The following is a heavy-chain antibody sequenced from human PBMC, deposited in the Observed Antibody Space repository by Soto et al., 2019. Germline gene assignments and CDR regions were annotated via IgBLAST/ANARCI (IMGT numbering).Heavy chain of an antibody. Sequence: GGSLRLSCSASGFTFSSYSMNWVRQAPGKGLVWVSRINSDGSSTSYADSVKGRFTISRDNAKNTLYLQMNSLRAEDTAVYYCATGGAVAVYYWGQGTLVTVSS. CDR3: ATGGAVAVYY. CDR1: GFTFSSYS. V-gene: IGHV3-74*01. CDR2: INSDGSST. J-gene: IGHJ4*02. D-gene: IGHD6-19*01.